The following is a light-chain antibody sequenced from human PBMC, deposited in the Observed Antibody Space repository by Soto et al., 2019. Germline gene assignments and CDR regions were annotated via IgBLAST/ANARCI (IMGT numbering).Light chain of an antibody. CDR2: GAS. CDR3: QQHNNWPPWT. V-gene: IGKV3-15*01. Sequence: EIVITQSPATLSVSPGERATLSFRSSQSVGSYLAWYQQKPGQPPRLLIYGASTRAAGVPARFSGSGYGRQFSLTISSLQSEDFAIYHCQQHNNWPPWTFGQGTKVDI. CDR1: QSVGSY. J-gene: IGKJ1*01.